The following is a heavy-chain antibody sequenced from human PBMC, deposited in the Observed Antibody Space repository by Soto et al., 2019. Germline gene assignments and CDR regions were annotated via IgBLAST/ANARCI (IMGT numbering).Heavy chain of an antibody. V-gene: IGHV4-34*01. J-gene: IGHJ4*02. CDR2: INHSGST. D-gene: IGHD2-15*01. CDR1: GGSFSGYY. Sequence: QVQLQQWGAGLLKPSETLSLTCAVYGGSFSGYYWSWIRQPPGKGLEWIGEINHSGSTNYNPSLKSRVTISVDTSKNQFSLKLSSVTAADTAVYYCARGFDTPTDSWGQGTLVTVSS. CDR3: ARGFDTPTDS.